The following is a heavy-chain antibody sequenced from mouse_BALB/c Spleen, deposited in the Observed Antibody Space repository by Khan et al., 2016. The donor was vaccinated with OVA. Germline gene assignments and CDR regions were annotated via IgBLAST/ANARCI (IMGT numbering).Heavy chain of an antibody. D-gene: IGHD2-1*01. Sequence: QVQLKESGPGLVAPSQSLSITCTVSGFSLSSYGVNWVRQPPGKGLEWLGVIWGDGSTNYHSALRSRLTIRKDNSKSQVFLKMNSLQTDDTAMYYCAKFEYHGNFYAMDYWGQGTSVTVSS. V-gene: IGHV2-3*01. CDR1: GFSLSSYG. J-gene: IGHJ4*01. CDR2: IWGDGST. CDR3: AKFEYHGNFYAMDY.